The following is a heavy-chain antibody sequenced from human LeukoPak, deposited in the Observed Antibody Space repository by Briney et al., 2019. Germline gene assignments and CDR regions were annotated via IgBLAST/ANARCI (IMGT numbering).Heavy chain of an antibody. V-gene: IGHV3-23*01. Sequence: GGSLRLSCAASGFIFSSYAMSWVRQAPGKGPEWISAISGSGGNTYYTDSVKGRFTISRDNSRNTLHLQMNSLRDEDTAVYYCAKSFSVGYSSGWYVAAYYFDYWGQGTLVTVSS. CDR1: GFIFSSYA. CDR3: AKSFSVGYSSGWYVAAYYFDY. J-gene: IGHJ4*02. CDR2: ISGSGGNT. D-gene: IGHD6-19*01.